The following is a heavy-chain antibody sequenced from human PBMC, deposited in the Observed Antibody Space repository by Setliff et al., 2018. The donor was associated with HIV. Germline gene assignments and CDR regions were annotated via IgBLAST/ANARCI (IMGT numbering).Heavy chain of an antibody. V-gene: IGHV3-9*01. CDR3: AKNLYSSRWSPLDY. J-gene: IGHJ4*02. CDR2: ISWNSGSI. D-gene: IGHD6-13*01. Sequence: PGGSLRLSCAASRFIFSSYSMNWVRQAPGKGLEWVSGISWNSGSIGYADSVKGRFTISRDNAKNSLYLQMNSLRAEDTAVYFCAKNLYSSRWSPLDYWGQGTLVTVSS. CDR1: RFIFSSYS.